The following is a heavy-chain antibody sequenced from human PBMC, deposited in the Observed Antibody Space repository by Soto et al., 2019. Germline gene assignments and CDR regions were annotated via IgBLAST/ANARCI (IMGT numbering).Heavy chain of an antibody. CDR2: INQRGSET. J-gene: IGHJ6*02. D-gene: IGHD3-3*01. Sequence: QLVESGGGLVQPGGSLRLSCVGSGFTFSNYWMSWVRQAPGKGLEWVANINQRGSETYYVDSVKGRFTISRDNAKTSLYLQINSLGAEDTALYYCARAGDFWTCYFVAWQDYNYYGLDVWGQGTTVTVSS. CDR3: ARAGDFWTCYFVAWQDYNYYGLDV. V-gene: IGHV3-7*05. CDR1: GFTFSNYW.